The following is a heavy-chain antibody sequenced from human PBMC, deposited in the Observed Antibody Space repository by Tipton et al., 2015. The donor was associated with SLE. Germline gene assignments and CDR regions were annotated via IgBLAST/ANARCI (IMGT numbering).Heavy chain of an antibody. CDR2: IYHSGNT. V-gene: IGHV4-4*01. CDR1: GGSIISSSW. J-gene: IGHJ5*02. CDR3: AKNRRWFDP. Sequence: TLSLTCDVSGGSIISSSWWSWVRQPPGKGLEWIGDIYHSGNTKYNPSLKSRLTISVDTSKNQFSLKLSSVTAADTAVYFCAKNRRWFDPWGQGTLVTVSS.